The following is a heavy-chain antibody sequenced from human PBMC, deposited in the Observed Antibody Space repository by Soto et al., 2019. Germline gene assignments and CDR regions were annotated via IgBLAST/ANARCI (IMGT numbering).Heavy chain of an antibody. CDR3: VKDRSNYQFLFEF. V-gene: IGHV3-23*01. J-gene: IGHJ4*02. Sequence: GSLRPSCSTPGFSLSRSAMSWVRQAPGKGLEWVSSIIGSGTSSYSTESVKGRFTIARDNSNNTVYLEMNNLRAEDTAVYFCVKDRSNYQFLFEFWGQGALVTVSS. CDR1: GFSLSRSA. D-gene: IGHD4-4*01. CDR2: IIGSGTSS.